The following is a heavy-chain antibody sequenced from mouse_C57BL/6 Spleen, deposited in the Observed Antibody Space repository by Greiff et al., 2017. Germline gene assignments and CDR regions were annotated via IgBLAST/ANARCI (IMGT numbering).Heavy chain of an antibody. CDR3: ARSRSYDYPWYFDV. D-gene: IGHD2-4*01. V-gene: IGHV1-64*01. CDR1: GYTFTSYW. Sequence: VQLQQPGAELVKPGASVKLSCKASGYTFTSYWMHWVKQRPGQGLEWIGMIHPNSGSTNYNEKFKSKATLTVDKSSSTAYMQRSSLTSEDSAVYYCARSRSYDYPWYFDVWGTGTTVTVSS. CDR2: IHPNSGST. J-gene: IGHJ1*03.